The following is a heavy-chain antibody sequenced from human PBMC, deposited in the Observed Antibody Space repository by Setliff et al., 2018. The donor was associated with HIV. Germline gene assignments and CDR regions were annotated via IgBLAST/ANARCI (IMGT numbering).Heavy chain of an antibody. Sequence: SETLSLTCTVSGDYLIGFYWGWIRQPPGEGPEWIGHISSSGSTNYSPSLRSRVIMSVDTSQNLFSLILTSVTAADTAVYYCARGLTSRRGNWFDPWGQGTLVTVSS. CDR3: ARGLTSRRGNWFDP. D-gene: IGHD3-10*01. CDR1: GDYLIGFY. J-gene: IGHJ5*02. V-gene: IGHV4-59*01. CDR2: ISSSGST.